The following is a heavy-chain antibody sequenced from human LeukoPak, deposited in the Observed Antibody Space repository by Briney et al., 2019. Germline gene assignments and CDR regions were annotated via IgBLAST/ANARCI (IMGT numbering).Heavy chain of an antibody. CDR2: ISAYNANT. D-gene: IGHD2-15*01. Sequence: AAVTVSCKASLYTFTSYGISWVRQDPGQGVEWMGLISAYNANTNYAQKLQGRVTLTTDTSTSAAYMELRSLRSDDTAVYYCARARRYCSGGSWTRLIDYWGQGTLVTVSS. CDR3: ARARRYCSGGSWTRLIDY. CDR1: LYTFTSYG. J-gene: IGHJ4*02. V-gene: IGHV1-18*01.